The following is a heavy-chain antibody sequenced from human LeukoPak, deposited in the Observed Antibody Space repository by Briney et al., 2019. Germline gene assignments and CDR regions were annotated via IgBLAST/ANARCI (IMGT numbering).Heavy chain of an antibody. Sequence: GASVKVACKISGYSLRDLSIHCVREAPGERLKCIGGFDSETNKLFYSQKFQGRITMTEDTSADTAYMELTSLRSEDTAQCHCAPDRVYRSSGRSWGFFDYWGQGNLGIVSS. V-gene: IGHV1-24*01. D-gene: IGHD6-19*01. CDR1: GYSLRDLS. J-gene: IGHJ4*02. CDR3: APDRVYRSSGRSWGFFDY. CDR2: FDSETNKL.